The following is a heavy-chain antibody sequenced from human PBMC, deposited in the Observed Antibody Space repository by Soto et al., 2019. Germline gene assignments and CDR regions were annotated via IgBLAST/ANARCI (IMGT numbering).Heavy chain of an antibody. CDR2: IYYSGST. CDR3: ARRGFDSSGYYYSFDY. CDR1: GGSISSSSYY. V-gene: IGHV4-39*01. D-gene: IGHD3-22*01. J-gene: IGHJ4*02. Sequence: SETLSLTCTVSGGSISSSSYYWGWIRQPPGKGLEWIGSIYYSGSTYYNPSLKSRVTISVDTSKNQFSLKPSSVTAADTAVYYCARRGFDSSGYYYSFDYWGQGTLVTVSS.